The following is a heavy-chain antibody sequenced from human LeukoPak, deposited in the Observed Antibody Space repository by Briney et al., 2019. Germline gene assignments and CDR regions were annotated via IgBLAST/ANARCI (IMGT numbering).Heavy chain of an antibody. Sequence: ASVKVSCKASGYTFTSYYMHWVRQAPGQGLEWMGIINPSGGSTSYAQKFQGRVTMTRDTPTSTVYMELSSLRSEDTAVYYCAREGLYYDSSGYPDYWGQGTLVTVSS. CDR2: INPSGGST. CDR3: AREGLYYDSSGYPDY. J-gene: IGHJ4*02. CDR1: GYTFTSYY. D-gene: IGHD3-22*01. V-gene: IGHV1-46*01.